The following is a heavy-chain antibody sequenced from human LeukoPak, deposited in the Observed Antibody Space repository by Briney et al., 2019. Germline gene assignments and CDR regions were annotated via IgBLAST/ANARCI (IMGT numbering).Heavy chain of an antibody. CDR2: IYYSGST. V-gene: IGHV4-61*08. CDR1: GGSISSGDYY. CDR3: ARAGYSYGYGYFDY. J-gene: IGHJ4*02. D-gene: IGHD5-18*01. Sequence: SETLSLTCTVSGGSISSGDYYWSWIRQPPGKGLEWIGYIYYSGSTNYNPSLKSRVTISVDTSKNQFSLKLSSVTAADTAVYYCARAGYSYGYGYFDYWGQGTLVTVSS.